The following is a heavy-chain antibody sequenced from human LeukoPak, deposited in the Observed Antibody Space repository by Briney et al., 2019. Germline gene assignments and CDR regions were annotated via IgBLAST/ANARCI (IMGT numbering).Heavy chain of an antibody. V-gene: IGHV1-18*01. CDR3: ARGGRIAVAGTAQY. J-gene: IGHJ4*02. Sequence: ASVKVSCKASGGTFSSYAISWVRQAPGQGLEWMGWISAYNGNTNYAQKLQGRVTMTTDTSTSTAYMELRSLRSDDTAVYYCARGGRIAVAGTAQYWGQGTLVTVSS. D-gene: IGHD6-19*01. CDR2: ISAYNGNT. CDR1: GGTFSSYA.